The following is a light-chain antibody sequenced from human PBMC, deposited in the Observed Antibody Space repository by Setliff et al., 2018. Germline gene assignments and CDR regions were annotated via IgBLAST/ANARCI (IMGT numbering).Light chain of an antibody. J-gene: IGLJ1*01. V-gene: IGLV2-8*01. Sequence: QSALTQPPSASGSPGQSLTISCTGTSRDIGAYKFVSWYQQHPDKAPRLIIYEVTKRPSGVPDRFSGSKSGNTASLTVSGLQAEDEADYYCSSYAASYNPYVFGSGTKVTVL. CDR3: SSYAASYNPYV. CDR2: EVT. CDR1: SRDIGAYKF.